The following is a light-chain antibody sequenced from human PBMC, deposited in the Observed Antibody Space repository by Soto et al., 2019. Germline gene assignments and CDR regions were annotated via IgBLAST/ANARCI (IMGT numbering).Light chain of an antibody. CDR2: EVT. J-gene: IGLJ2*01. CDR3: SSYTSSSTPVV. CDR1: SSDVGGYNY. V-gene: IGLV2-14*01. Sequence: QSALTQPASVSGSPGQSITISCTGTSSDVGGYNYVSWYQQHPGKAPKLIIYEVTHRPSGISNRFSGSKSGNTASLTISELQAEDEADYYCSSYTSSSTPVVFGGGTKLTVL.